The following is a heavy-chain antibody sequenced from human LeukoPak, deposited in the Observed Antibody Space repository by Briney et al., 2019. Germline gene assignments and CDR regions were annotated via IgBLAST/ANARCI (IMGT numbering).Heavy chain of an antibody. D-gene: IGHD3-16*01. V-gene: IGHV4-59*01. CDR3: AREGDMLGTGYAFHI. CDR1: GGSISSYY. J-gene: IGHJ3*02. Sequence: SETLSLTCTVSGGSISSYYWSWIRQPPGKGLERIGYIYYSGSTNYNPSLKSRVTMSIDTSKNQFSLKLSSVAAADTAVYYCAREGDMLGTGYAFHIWGQGTMVTVSS. CDR2: IYYSGST.